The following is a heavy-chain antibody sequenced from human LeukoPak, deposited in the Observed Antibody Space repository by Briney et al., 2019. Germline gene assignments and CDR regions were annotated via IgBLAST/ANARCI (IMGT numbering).Heavy chain of an antibody. V-gene: IGHV4-39*01. CDR1: GRSLRSSGHW. Sequence: SETLSLTCTVSGRSLRSSGHWWVWIRQPPGKGLEWIGSIHYSGKVYYNPSLKSRVTTSVDTSTDQFSLRLSSATAADTAIYYCARQSGDQSSAWYFDAWGQGTLVTVSS. J-gene: IGHJ4*02. CDR2: IHYSGKV. D-gene: IGHD6-19*01. CDR3: ARQSGDQSSAWYFDA.